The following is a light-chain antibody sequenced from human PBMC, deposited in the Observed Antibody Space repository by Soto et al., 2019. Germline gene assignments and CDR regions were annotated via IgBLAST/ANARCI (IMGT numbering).Light chain of an antibody. CDR2: DAS. Sequence: ETVLTQSPATLSLSPGERATLSCRASQSVGSDLARYQQKPGQAPRLLIYDASNRATGTPARFSGSGSGTDFTLTISNLEPEDFAVYYCQQRSNWPWTFGQGTKVDIK. CDR1: QSVGSD. J-gene: IGKJ1*01. CDR3: QQRSNWPWT. V-gene: IGKV3-11*01.